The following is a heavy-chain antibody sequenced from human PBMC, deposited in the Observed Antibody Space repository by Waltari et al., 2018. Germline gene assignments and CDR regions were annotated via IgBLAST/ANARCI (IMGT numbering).Heavy chain of an antibody. CDR3: ARDGGSGSSYYYYGMDV. Sequence: QVQLVQSGAEVKKPGASVKVSCKASGYTFTGYYMHWVRQAPGQGLEWMGRINPNSGGTNYAQKFQGRVTMTRDTSISTAYMELSRLRSDDTAVYYCARDGGSGSSYYYYGMDVWGQGTTVTVSS. CDR2: INPNSGGT. CDR1: GYTFTGYY. D-gene: IGHD3-10*01. J-gene: IGHJ6*02. V-gene: IGHV1-2*06.